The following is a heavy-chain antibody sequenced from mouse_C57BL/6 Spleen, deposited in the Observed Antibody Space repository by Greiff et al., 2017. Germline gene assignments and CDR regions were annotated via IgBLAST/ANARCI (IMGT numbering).Heavy chain of an antibody. CDR3: ARYDSNRGYFDV. J-gene: IGHJ1*03. CDR1: GYTFTSYG. Sequence: LVESGAELARPGASVKLSCKASGYTFTSYGISWVKQRTGQGLEWIGEIYPRSGNTYYNEKFKGKATLTADKSSSTAYMELRSLTSEDSAVYFCARYDSNRGYFDVWGTGTTVTVSS. D-gene: IGHD2-5*01. V-gene: IGHV1-81*01. CDR2: IYPRSGNT.